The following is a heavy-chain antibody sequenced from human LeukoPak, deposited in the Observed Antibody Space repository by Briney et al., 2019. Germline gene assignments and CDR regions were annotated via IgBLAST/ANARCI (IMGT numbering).Heavy chain of an antibody. J-gene: IGHJ3*02. D-gene: IGHD3-3*01. CDR1: GFTFSSYA. Sequence: GGSLRLSCAASGFTFSSYAMSWVRQAPGKGLEWVSAISGSGGSTYYADSVKGRFTISRDNSKNTLYLQMNSLRAEDTAVYYCARGRVYYDFWSGYFGSDVFDIWGQGTMVTVSS. V-gene: IGHV3-23*01. CDR3: ARGRVYYDFWSGYFGSDVFDI. CDR2: ISGSGGST.